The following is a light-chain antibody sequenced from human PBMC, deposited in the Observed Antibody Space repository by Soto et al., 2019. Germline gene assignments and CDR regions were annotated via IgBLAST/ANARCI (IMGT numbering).Light chain of an antibody. CDR2: GAS. J-gene: IGKJ5*01. V-gene: IGKV3-20*01. CDR1: QSVSSSY. CDR3: QQYGSPIT. Sequence: EIVLTQSPGTLSLSPGERATLSCRASQSVSSSYLAWYQQKPGQAPRLLIYGASSRVTGIPDRFSGSGSGTDFTLTISRLEPEDFAVYYCQQYGSPITFGQGTRLEIK.